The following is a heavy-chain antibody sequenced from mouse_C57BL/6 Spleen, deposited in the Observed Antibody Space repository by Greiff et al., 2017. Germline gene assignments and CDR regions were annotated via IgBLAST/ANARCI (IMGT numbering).Heavy chain of an antibody. CDR2: ISGGGGNT. V-gene: IGHV5-9*01. D-gene: IGHD1-1*01. CDR1: GFTFSSYP. J-gene: IGHJ2*01. Sequence: EVKLVESGGGLVKPGGSLKLSCAASGFTFSSYPMSWVRQTPEKRLEWVATISGGGGNTYYPDSVKGRFTISRDNAHNTLYLQMSSLRSEVTALNNCAKHATGYFAYWGQGTTLTVSS. CDR3: AKHATGYFAY.